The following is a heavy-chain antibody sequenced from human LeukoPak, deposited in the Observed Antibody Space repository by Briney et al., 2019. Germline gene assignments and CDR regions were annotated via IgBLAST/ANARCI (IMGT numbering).Heavy chain of an antibody. Sequence: GGSLRLSCAASGFTFSSYWMHWVRQAPGKGLVWVSRINSDGSSTSYADSVKGRFTISRDNAKNTLYLQMNSLRAEDTAVYYCAVSGSGSYYSHSPFDYWGQGTLVTVSS. CDR2: INSDGSST. D-gene: IGHD1-26*01. V-gene: IGHV3-74*01. CDR3: AVSGSGSYYSHSPFDY. CDR1: GFTFSSYW. J-gene: IGHJ4*02.